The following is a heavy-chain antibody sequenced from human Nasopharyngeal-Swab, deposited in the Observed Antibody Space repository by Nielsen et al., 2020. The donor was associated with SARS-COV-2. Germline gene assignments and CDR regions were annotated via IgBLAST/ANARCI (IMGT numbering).Heavy chain of an antibody. Sequence: GESLKISCAASGFTFSTPCMAWVRQAPGKGLEWVGRIKNKTNSYTTDYAAPVKGRFTISRDDSKNSLYLQMSSLRTEDTALYYCATDLSCIWTSWLGVLGQGTTVIVSS. D-gene: IGHD2-15*01. CDR3: ATDLSCIWTSWLGV. CDR1: GFTFSTPC. V-gene: IGHV3-72*01. J-gene: IGHJ6*02. CDR2: IKNKTNSYTT.